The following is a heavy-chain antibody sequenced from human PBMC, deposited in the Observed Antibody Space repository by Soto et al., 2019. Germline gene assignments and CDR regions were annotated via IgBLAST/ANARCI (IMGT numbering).Heavy chain of an antibody. CDR3: AKVSDFWSGYYIGLHSPGPRQDV. D-gene: IGHD3-3*01. V-gene: IGHV3-23*01. CDR1: GFTFSIYA. Sequence: GGSRRLSCAAYGFTFSIYAMSWARQAPGKGLEWVSAISGSGGSTYYADSVKGRFTISRDNSKNTLYLQMNSLRAEDTAVYYCAKVSDFWSGYYIGLHSPGPRQDVWGQGTTVTVSS. CDR2: ISGSGGST. J-gene: IGHJ6*02.